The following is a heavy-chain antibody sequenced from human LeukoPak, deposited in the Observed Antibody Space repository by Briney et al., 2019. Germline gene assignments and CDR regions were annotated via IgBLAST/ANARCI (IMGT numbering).Heavy chain of an antibody. CDR1: GFTFSSYW. J-gene: IGHJ4*02. D-gene: IGHD3-16*02. V-gene: IGHV3-7*01. CDR2: IKQDGSEK. Sequence: GGSLRLSCAASGFTFSSYWMSWVRQAPGKGLEWVANIKQDGSEKYYVDSVKGRFTISRDNAKNSLYLQMNSLRAEDTAVYYCAREGFGGVIVFDYWGQGTLVTVPS. CDR3: AREGFGGVIVFDY.